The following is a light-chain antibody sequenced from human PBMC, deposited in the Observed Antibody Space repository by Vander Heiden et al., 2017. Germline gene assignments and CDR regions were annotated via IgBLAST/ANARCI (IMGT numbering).Light chain of an antibody. J-gene: IGKJ2*01. V-gene: IGKV1-39*01. CDR3: QQSDSTPRYT. Sequence: DIQMTQSPSSLSASVGDRVTITCRASQSISSYLNWYQQKPGKAPKLLIYAASSLQSGVPSRFSGRGSGTDFTLTISSRQPEDFATYYCQQSDSTPRYTFGQGTKLEIK. CDR1: QSISSY. CDR2: AAS.